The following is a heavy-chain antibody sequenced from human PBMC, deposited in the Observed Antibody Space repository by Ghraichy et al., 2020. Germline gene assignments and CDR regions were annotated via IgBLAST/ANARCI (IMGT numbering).Heavy chain of an antibody. J-gene: IGHJ4*02. CDR2: IIPIFGTA. CDR3: AFHRYSGSSGLFDY. D-gene: IGHD1-26*01. V-gene: IGHV1-69*13. Sequence: SVKVSCKASGGTFSSYAISWVRQAPGQGLEWMGGIIPIFGTANYAQKFQGRVTITADESTSTAYMELSSLRSEDTAVYYCAFHRYSGSSGLFDYWGQGTLVTVSS. CDR1: GGTFSSYA.